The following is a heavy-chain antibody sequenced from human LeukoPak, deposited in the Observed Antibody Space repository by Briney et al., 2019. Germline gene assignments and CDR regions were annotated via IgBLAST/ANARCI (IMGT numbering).Heavy chain of an antibody. V-gene: IGHV4-61*10. CDR2: FHYSGST. CDR1: GGSISGGSYY. J-gene: IGHJ6*03. Sequence: PSETLSLTCTVSGGSISGGSYYWSWIRQPAGKGLEWIGYFHYSGSTNYNPSLKSRVTISVDTSKNQFSLKLSSVTAADTAVYYCARVRGSSWNSGYYYHYMDVWGKGTTVTISS. CDR3: ARVRGSSWNSGYYYHYMDV. D-gene: IGHD6-13*01.